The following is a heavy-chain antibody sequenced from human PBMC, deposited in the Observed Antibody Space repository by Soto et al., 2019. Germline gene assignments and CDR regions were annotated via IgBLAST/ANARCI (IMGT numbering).Heavy chain of an antibody. J-gene: IGHJ6*02. CDR3: VRDVRVGPLRNYYYGMDV. CDR1: GGAITNYY. CDR2: VYYRGST. Sequence: QVQLQKSGPGLVKPSETLSLTCSVSGGAITNYYWGWIRQPPGKGLEWIGHVYYRGSTNYNPSLKSRVTISVDTSKKQFSLKLTSMTAADTAVYYCVRDVRVGPLRNYYYGMDVWGQGTTGTVSS. D-gene: IGHD1-26*01. V-gene: IGHV4-59*12.